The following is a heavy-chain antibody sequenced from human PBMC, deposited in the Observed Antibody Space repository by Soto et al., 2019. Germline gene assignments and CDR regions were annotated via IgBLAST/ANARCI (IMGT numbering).Heavy chain of an antibody. Sequence: ASVKVSCKASGYTFTRYTMNWVRQAPGQRLEWMGWINPDNGNTKSSQKLQGRVTMTTDTSTSTAYTELRSLRSDDTAVYYCARGGLTSYFDYWGQGTLVTVSS. J-gene: IGHJ4*02. CDR2: INPDNGNT. D-gene: IGHD3-10*01. CDR3: ARGGLTSYFDY. V-gene: IGHV1-3*01. CDR1: GYTFTRYT.